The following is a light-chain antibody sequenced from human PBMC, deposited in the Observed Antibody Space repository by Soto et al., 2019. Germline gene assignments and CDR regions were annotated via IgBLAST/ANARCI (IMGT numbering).Light chain of an antibody. V-gene: IGKV3-11*01. CDR2: DTS. Sequence: EIVLTQSPATLSLSPGERATLSCRASQSVSYYLAWYQQKPGQAPRLLIYDTSNRATGIPARFSGSGSGTDFTLTISSPEPEDFAVYFCQQRSHWPSLTFGGGTKVEI. CDR3: QQRSHWPSLT. J-gene: IGKJ4*01. CDR1: QSVSYY.